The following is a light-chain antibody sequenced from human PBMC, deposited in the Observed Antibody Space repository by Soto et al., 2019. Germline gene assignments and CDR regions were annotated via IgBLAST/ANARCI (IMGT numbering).Light chain of an antibody. V-gene: IGKV1-5*01. CDR3: QQYESYPYT. J-gene: IGKJ2*01. CDR1: QSIKTW. Sequence: DIQMTQSLSTLSASVGDRVTISCRASQSIKTWLAWYQQRPGKAPNLLIFDASDLASGVSSRFSGSGSGAEFTLTISSLQADDFATYYCQQYESYPYTFGRGTRLEIK. CDR2: DAS.